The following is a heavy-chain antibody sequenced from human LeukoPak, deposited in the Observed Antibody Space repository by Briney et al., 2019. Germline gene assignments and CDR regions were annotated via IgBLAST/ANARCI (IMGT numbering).Heavy chain of an antibody. CDR1: GFTFNSHD. CDR3: ANLRLDDGLDI. Sequence: GGSLRLSCAASGFTFNSHDMHWVRQAPGKGLDWVAFIRYDGSYKYYADSKKGRFTISRDNSKNTLYLQMNSLRAEDTAVYSCANLRLDDGLDIWGQGTMVTVSS. V-gene: IGHV3-30*02. CDR2: IRYDGSYK. J-gene: IGHJ3*02.